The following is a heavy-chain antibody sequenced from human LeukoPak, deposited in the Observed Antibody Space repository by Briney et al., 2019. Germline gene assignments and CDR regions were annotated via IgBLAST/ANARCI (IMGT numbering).Heavy chain of an antibody. Sequence: GGSLRLSCAASGFTFSDYYMSWIRQAPGKGLEWVALISNDGSRQYYADSVKGRFTISRDNSQNTVYLQMNSLRADDTAVYFCAREFYDVDCWGQGTLATVSS. J-gene: IGHJ4*02. CDR3: AREFYDVDC. CDR2: ISNDGSRQ. V-gene: IGHV3-30*03. CDR1: GFTFSDYY. D-gene: IGHD5/OR15-5a*01.